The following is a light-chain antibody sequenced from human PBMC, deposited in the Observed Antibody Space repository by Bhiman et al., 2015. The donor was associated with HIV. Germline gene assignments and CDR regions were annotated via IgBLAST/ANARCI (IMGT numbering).Light chain of an antibody. Sequence: QSVLTQPPSASGTPGQRVTISCSGSRSNIGTNTVSWYQHLPGTAPKLLIYSNNQRPSGVPDRISGSKSGTSASLAITGLQIEDEADYYCQSYDSTLSASVFGTGTMVTAL. CDR3: QSYDSTLSASV. V-gene: IGLV1-44*01. J-gene: IGLJ1*01. CDR1: RSNIGTNT. CDR2: SNN.